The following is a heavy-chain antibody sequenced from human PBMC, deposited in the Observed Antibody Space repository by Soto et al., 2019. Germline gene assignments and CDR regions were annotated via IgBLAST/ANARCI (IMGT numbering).Heavy chain of an antibody. V-gene: IGHV3-21*06. CDR3: ARESEDLTSNFDY. CDR2: ISSTTNYI. CDR1: GFTFTRYS. Sequence: RGSLRLSCADPGFTFTRYSMNWVRQAPGKGLEWVSSISSTTNYIYYGDSMKGRFTISRDNAKNSLYLEMNSLRAEDTAVYYCARESEDLTSNFDYWGQGSVVTVSS. J-gene: IGHJ4*02.